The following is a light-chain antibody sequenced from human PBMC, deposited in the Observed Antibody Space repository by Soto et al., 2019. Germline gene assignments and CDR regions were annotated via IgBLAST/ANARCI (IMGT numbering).Light chain of an antibody. CDR3: QQGT. Sequence: EIVLTQSPGTLSLSPGERATLSCRASQSVSSSYLAWYQQKPGQAPRLLIYGASSRATGIQDRFSGSGSGTDFTLTISRLGPEDYAVYYCQQGTFGQGTKVEIK. CDR1: QSVSSSY. J-gene: IGKJ1*01. CDR2: GAS. V-gene: IGKV3-20*01.